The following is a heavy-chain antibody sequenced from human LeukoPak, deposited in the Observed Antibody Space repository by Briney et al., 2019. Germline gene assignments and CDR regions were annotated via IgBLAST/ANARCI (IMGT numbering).Heavy chain of an antibody. CDR2: ISYDGSNK. CDR3: AKGEGGYSYGPTWELLTQPTVLDY. V-gene: IGHV3-30*18. J-gene: IGHJ4*02. Sequence: PGGSLRLSCAASGFTFSSYGMHWVRQAPGKGLEWVAVISYDGSNKYYADSVKGRFTISRDNSKNTLYLQMNSLRAEDTAVYYCAKGEGGYSYGPTWELLTQPTVLDYWGQGTLVTVSS. CDR1: GFTFSSYG. D-gene: IGHD5-18*01.